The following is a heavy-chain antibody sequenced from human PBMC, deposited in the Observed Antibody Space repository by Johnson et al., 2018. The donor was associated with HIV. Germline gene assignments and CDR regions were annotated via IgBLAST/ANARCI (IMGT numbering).Heavy chain of an antibody. CDR3: AKGLVAAALRWGGAFDI. CDR1: GFTVSSNY. CDR2: IYSGGDT. D-gene: IGHD2-2*01. J-gene: IGHJ3*02. Sequence: VQLVESGGGLVQPGGSLRLSCAASGFTVSSNYMSWVRQAPGKGLECISFIYSGGDTYYADSVKGRSTISTDNSNNTLYLQMNSLRAEDTAVYYCAKGLVAAALRWGGAFDIWGQGTMVTVSS. V-gene: IGHV3-66*01.